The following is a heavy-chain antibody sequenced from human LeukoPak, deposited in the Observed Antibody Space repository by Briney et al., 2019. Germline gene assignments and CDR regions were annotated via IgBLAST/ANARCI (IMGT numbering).Heavy chain of an antibody. CDR3: AKLTTGDAFDI. CDR1: GFTFSRYA. Sequence: GGSLRLSCAASGFTFSRYAMIWVRQAPGKGLEWVAVISYDGSNKYYADSVKGRFTISRDNSKNTLYLQMNSLRPEDTAVYYCAKLTTGDAFDIWGQGTMVTVSS. CDR2: ISYDGSNK. V-gene: IGHV3-30*18. J-gene: IGHJ3*02. D-gene: IGHD4-17*01.